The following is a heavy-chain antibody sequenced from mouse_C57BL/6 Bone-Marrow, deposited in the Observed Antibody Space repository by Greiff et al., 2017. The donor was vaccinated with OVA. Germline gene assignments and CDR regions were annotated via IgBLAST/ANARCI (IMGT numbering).Heavy chain of an antibody. J-gene: IGHJ4*01. CDR1: GFTFSDYY. V-gene: IGHV5-16*01. CDR3: AREKGNYYDYEGYYAMDY. CDR2: INYDGSST. Sequence: EVKLVESEGGLVQPGSSMKLSCTASGFTFSDYYMAWVRQVPEKGLEWVANINYDGSSTYYLDSLKSRFIISIVNAKNILYLQMSSLKSEDTATYYCAREKGNYYDYEGYYAMDYWGQGTSVTGSS. D-gene: IGHD2-4*01.